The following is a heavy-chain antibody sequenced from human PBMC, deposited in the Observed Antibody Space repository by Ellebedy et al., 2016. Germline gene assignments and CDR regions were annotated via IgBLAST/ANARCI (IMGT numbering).Heavy chain of an antibody. Sequence: SETLSLXXIVSGGSVVNYGAYWSWIRQPPGGGLEWIGHIYYSGGTKFNPSLKSRITISLDTSKNQFSLKLNFVTAADTAVYYCANHGATTSPLGWGQGTLVTVSS. CDR3: ANHGATTSPLG. V-gene: IGHV4-61*08. CDR1: GGSVVNYGAY. CDR2: IYYSGGT. J-gene: IGHJ1*01. D-gene: IGHD4-11*01.